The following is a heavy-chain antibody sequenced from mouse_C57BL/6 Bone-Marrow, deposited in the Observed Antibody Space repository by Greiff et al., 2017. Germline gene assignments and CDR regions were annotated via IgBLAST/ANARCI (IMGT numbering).Heavy chain of an antibody. CDR2: IDPENGDT. J-gene: IGHJ3*01. CDR3: THYDGSSYGDY. CDR1: GFNINDDY. D-gene: IGHD1-1*01. Sequence: VQLQQSGAELVRPGASVKMSCTASGFNINDDYMPWVKQRPEQGLEWIGWIDPENGDTEYASKFQGKATLTADTSSNTAYLQLSSLTSEDTAVYYCTHYDGSSYGDYWGQGTLVTVSA. V-gene: IGHV14-4*01.